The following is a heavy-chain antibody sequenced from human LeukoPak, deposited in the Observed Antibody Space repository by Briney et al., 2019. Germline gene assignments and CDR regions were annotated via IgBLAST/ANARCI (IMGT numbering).Heavy chain of an antibody. J-gene: IGHJ4*02. Sequence: PSQTLSLTCTVSGGSISIGGDYWSWIRQHPGKGLEWIGYIYYSGSTYYNPSLKSRVTISVDTSKNQFSLKLSSVTAADTAVYYCARAAGRSGYPYYFDYWGQGTLVTVSS. V-gene: IGHV4-31*03. D-gene: IGHD3-22*01. CDR2: IYYSGST. CDR3: ARAAGRSGYPYYFDY. CDR1: GGSISIGGDY.